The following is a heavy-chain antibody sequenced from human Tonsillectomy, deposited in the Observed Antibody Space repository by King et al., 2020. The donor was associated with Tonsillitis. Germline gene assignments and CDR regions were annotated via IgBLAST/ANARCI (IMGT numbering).Heavy chain of an antibody. Sequence: VQLVESGAEVKKPGASVKVSCKASGYTFTNYGISWVRQAPGQGLEWRGWISAYNGLTNYAQEIQGRVSMTTDTSTSTAYMELRNLKSADTAVYYCARNPPTSIAVAGPYFDYWGQGTPVTVSS. D-gene: IGHD6-19*01. CDR1: GYTFTNYG. V-gene: IGHV1-18*01. J-gene: IGHJ4*02. CDR2: ISAYNGLT. CDR3: ARNPPTSIAVAGPYFDY.